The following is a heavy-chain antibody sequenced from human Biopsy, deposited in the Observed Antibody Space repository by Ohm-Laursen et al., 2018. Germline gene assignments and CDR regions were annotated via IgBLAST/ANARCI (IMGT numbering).Heavy chain of an antibody. Sequence: PGTLSLTCAVSGDSISGYYWNWIRQPPGKRLEWIGYILSTGSTDYNPSLQSRVSISLDLSTDQFSLKVDSVTAADTAVYYCARVVGAATGFDSWGRGTPVIVSS. CDR3: ARVVGAATGFDS. D-gene: IGHD1-26*01. J-gene: IGHJ4*02. V-gene: IGHV4-59*01. CDR2: ILSTGST. CDR1: GDSISGYY.